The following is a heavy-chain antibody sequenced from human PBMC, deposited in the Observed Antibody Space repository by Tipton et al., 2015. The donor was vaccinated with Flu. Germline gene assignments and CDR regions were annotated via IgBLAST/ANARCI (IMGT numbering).Heavy chain of an antibody. J-gene: IGHJ5*02. CDR3: TRGGGRLDWFDP. CDR2: LYTGGGT. Sequence: LSLTCTVSGYSISTGYYWAWIRQPPGEGLEWVSVLYTGGGTTYADSVKGRFTISRDDSKNTLYLQMNSLRAEDTAVYYCTRGGGRLDWFDPWGQGTLVTVSS. CDR1: GYSISTGYY. V-gene: IGHV3-53*01. D-gene: IGHD3-10*01.